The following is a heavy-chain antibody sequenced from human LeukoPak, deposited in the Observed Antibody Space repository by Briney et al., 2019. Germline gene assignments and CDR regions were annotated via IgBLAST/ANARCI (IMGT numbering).Heavy chain of an antibody. CDR3: ATKQWLAPPPDS. Sequence: GGSLRLSCAASGFTFNKYWMLWVSQAPGKGLESVSRINTDGSVTTYADSVKGRFTVSRDNADNTMFLQMNSVRGEDTAVYYCATKQWLAPPPDSWGEGTPVTVSS. J-gene: IGHJ4*02. V-gene: IGHV3-74*01. CDR2: INTDGSVT. CDR1: GFTFNKYW. D-gene: IGHD6-19*01.